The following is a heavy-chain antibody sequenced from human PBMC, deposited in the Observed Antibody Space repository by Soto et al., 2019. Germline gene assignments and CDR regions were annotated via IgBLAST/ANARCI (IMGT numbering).Heavy chain of an antibody. CDR3: AREYSNSPEAFDY. D-gene: IGHD6-6*01. CDR1: GGSVNSDFYY. V-gene: IGHV4-61*01. CDR2: IYYTGST. Sequence: PSETLSLTCTVSGGSVNSDFYYWSWIRQPPGKGLEWIGYIYYTGSTNYNPSLKSRVTISLDTSRNQFSLKLSSVTAADTAVFYCAREYSNSPEAFDYWGQGAPVTVSS. J-gene: IGHJ4*02.